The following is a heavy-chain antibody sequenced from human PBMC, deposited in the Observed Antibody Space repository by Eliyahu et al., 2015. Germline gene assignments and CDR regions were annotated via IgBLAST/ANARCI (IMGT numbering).Heavy chain of an antibody. CDR3: ARVRVLLQKPNGQYGDYSXHYYYYMDV. Sequence: QVQLVQSGAEVKKPGASVKVSCKASGYXFTSYAMHWVRXAPXQRLEWMGWINAGNGNTKYSQKFQGRVTITRDTSASTAYMELSSLRSEDTAVYYCARVRVLLQKPNGQYGDYSXHYYYYMDVWGKGTTVTVSS. J-gene: IGHJ6*03. CDR1: GYXFTSYA. D-gene: IGHD4-17*01. V-gene: IGHV1-3*01. CDR2: INAGNGNT.